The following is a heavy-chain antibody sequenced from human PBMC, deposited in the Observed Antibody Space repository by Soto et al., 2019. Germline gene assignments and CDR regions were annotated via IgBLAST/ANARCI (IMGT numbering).Heavy chain of an antibody. V-gene: IGHV4-30-4*01. D-gene: IGHD1-26*01. J-gene: IGHJ3*02. CDR1: GGSISSGDYY. Sequence: PSETLSLTCTVSGGSISSGDYYWSWIRQPPGKGLEWIGYIYYSGSTYYNPSLKSRVTISVDTSKNQFSLKLSSVTAADTAVYYCARLPATKGEAFDIWGQGTMVTVSS. CDR2: IYYSGST. CDR3: ARLPATKGEAFDI.